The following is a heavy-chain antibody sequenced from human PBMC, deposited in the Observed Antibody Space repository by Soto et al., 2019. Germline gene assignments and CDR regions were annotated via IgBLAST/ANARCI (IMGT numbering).Heavy chain of an antibody. J-gene: IGHJ4*02. V-gene: IGHV1-3*01. D-gene: IGHD2-21*02. CDR2: INAGNGNT. CDR3: ARSIVVVTALDY. Sequence: ASVKVSCKASGCTFTSYAMHWVRQAPGQRLEWMGWINAGNGNTKYSQKFQGRVTITRDTSASTAYMELSSLRSEDTAVHYCARSIVVVTALDYWGQGTLVTVSS. CDR1: GCTFTSYA.